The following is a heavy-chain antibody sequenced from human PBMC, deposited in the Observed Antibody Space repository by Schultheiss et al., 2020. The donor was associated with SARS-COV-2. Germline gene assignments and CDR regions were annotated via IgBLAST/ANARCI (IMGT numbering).Heavy chain of an antibody. CDR2: IIPIFGTA. J-gene: IGHJ3*02. V-gene: IGHV1-69*13. Sequence: SVKVSCKASGYTFTSYGISWVRQAPGQGLEWMGGIIPIFGTANYAQKFQGRVTITADESTSTAYMELSSLRSEDTAVYYCARGVAVAGNDAFDIWGQGTMVTVSS. D-gene: IGHD6-19*01. CDR3: ARGVAVAGNDAFDI. CDR1: GYTFTSYG.